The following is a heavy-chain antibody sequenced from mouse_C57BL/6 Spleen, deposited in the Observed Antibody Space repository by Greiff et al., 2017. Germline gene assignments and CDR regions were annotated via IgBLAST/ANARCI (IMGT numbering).Heavy chain of an antibody. V-gene: IGHV1-15*01. CDR3: TDGPMDD. CDR2: IDPETGGT. CDR1: GYTFTDYE. J-gene: IGHJ4*01. D-gene: IGHD2-3*01. Sequence: QVQLQQSGAELVRPGASVTLSCKASGYTFTDYEMHWVKQTPVHGLEWIGAIDPETGGTAYNQKFKGKAILTADKSSSTAYMELRSLTAEDSAVYYCTDGPMDDWGQGTSVTVSS.